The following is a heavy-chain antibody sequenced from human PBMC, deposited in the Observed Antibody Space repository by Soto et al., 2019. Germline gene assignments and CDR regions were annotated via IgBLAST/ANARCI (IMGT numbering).Heavy chain of an antibody. CDR1: GGTFSSYA. D-gene: IGHD6-13*01. CDR3: ARGPSGAAAGT. Sequence: QVQLVQSGAEVKKPGSSVNVSCKASGGTFSSYAISWVRQAPGQGLEWMGGIIPIFGTANYARKFQDRVAITADESTSPAYMELSSLSSEATAVYYCARGPSGAAAGTWGQGTRVTVSS. J-gene: IGHJ6*02. CDR2: IIPIFGTA. V-gene: IGHV1-69*12.